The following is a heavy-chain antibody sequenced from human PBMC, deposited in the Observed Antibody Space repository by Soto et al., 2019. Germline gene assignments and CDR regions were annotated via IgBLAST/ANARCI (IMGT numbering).Heavy chain of an antibody. V-gene: IGHV4-59*01. Sequence: SETLSLTCTVSGGSISSYYWSWIRQPPGKGLEWIGYIYYSGSTNYNPSLKSRVTISVDTSKNQFSLKLSSVTAADTAVYYCARGPYGDYQGYYYYLDVWGKGTTVTVSS. CDR2: IYYSGST. D-gene: IGHD4-17*01. CDR3: ARGPYGDYQGYYYYLDV. J-gene: IGHJ6*03. CDR1: GGSISSYY.